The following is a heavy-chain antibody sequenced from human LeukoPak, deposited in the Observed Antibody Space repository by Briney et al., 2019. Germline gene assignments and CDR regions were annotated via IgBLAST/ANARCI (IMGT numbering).Heavy chain of an antibody. J-gene: IGHJ5*02. V-gene: IGHV4-59*01. CDR3: ARGIQRFDYYDSSRYFEQGFDP. D-gene: IGHD3-22*01. Sequence: PSETLSLTCTVSGGSISSYYWSWIRQPPGKGLEWIGYIYYSGSTNYNPSLKSRVTISVDTSKNQFSLKLSSVTAADTAVYYCARGIQRFDYYDSSRYFEQGFDPWGQGTLVTVSS. CDR2: IYYSGST. CDR1: GGSISSYY.